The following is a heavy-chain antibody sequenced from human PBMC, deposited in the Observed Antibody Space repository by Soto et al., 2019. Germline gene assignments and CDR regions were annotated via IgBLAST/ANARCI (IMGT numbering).Heavy chain of an antibody. CDR1: CYTSTTND. Sequence: ASVKVSCSASCYTSTTNDISWVRRSPGQGLEWMGGIVPNVGTVNYAQKFRGKVTITADKSTGTAYMELRSLRSEDTALYYCERRDTSGFIRYFDNWGQGTQVPVSS. CDR2: IVPNVGTV. D-gene: IGHD3-3*01. V-gene: IGHV1-69*06. CDR3: ERRDTSGFIRYFDN. J-gene: IGHJ4*02.